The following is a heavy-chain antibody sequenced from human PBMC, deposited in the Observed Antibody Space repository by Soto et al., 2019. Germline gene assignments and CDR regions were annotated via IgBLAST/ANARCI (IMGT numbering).Heavy chain of an antibody. CDR2: ISWNSGSI. V-gene: IGHV3-9*01. J-gene: IGHJ6*03. CDR3: AKGDVRYYYYMDV. CDR1: GFTFDDYA. Sequence: VQLVESGGGLVQPGRSLRLSCAASGFTFDDYAMHWVRQAPGKGLEWVSGISWNSGSIGYADSVKGRFTISRDNAKNSLYLQMNSLRAEDTALYYCAKGDVRYYYYMDVWGKGTTVTVSS.